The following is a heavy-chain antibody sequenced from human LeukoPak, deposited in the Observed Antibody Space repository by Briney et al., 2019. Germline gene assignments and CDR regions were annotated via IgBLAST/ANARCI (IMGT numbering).Heavy chain of an antibody. CDR1: GDSISSYY. CDR2: FYNSGST. D-gene: IGHD5-12*01. V-gene: IGHV4-59*01. Sequence: PSETLSLTCTVPGDSISSYYWSWIRRPPGKGLEWSGHFYNSGSTNYNPSLKSRVAISVDTSKNQFSLKLSSVTAADTAVYFCARANSGYDPFDYWGQGTLVTVSS. CDR3: ARANSGYDPFDY. J-gene: IGHJ4*02.